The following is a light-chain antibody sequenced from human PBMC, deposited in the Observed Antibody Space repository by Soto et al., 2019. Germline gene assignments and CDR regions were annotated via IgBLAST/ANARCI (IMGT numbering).Light chain of an antibody. V-gene: IGLV3-21*02. Sequence: SYELTQPPSVSVAPGRTATVTCGADNIGSKSVHWYQKKPGQAPLLVVFDDSDRPPGIPARFSAFNSGNTATLTINRVEDGDEADYYCHVWDISGEQVVFGGGTKLTVL. CDR2: DDS. CDR3: HVWDISGEQVV. J-gene: IGLJ2*01. CDR1: NIGSKS.